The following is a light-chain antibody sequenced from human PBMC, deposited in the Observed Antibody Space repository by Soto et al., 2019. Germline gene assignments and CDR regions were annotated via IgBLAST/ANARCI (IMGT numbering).Light chain of an antibody. Sequence: QSVLTQPPSVSGSPGQSVTISCTGTSSDVGSYNRVSWYQQPPGTAPKLMIYEVSNRPSGVPDRFSGSKSGNTASLTISGLQAEDEADYYCNSDTSSSTYVFGTGTKLTVL. CDR3: NSDTSSSTYV. J-gene: IGLJ1*01. CDR1: SSDVGSYNR. V-gene: IGLV2-18*02. CDR2: EVS.